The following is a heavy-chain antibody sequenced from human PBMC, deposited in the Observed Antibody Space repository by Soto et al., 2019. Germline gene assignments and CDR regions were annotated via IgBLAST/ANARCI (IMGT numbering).Heavy chain of an antibody. Sequence: GASVKVSCKASGYTFVTYDINWVRQAPGQGLEWMGWMNPNTGNTGSAQNFQGRLTMTRDTSISTASMELSSLRSEDTAVYFCARVNLRYVAYVPDSRGQGTLVTVSS. J-gene: IGHJ5*01. CDR1: GYTFVTYD. V-gene: IGHV1-8*01. CDR2: MNPNTGNT. CDR3: ARVNLRYVAYVPDS. D-gene: IGHD5-12*01.